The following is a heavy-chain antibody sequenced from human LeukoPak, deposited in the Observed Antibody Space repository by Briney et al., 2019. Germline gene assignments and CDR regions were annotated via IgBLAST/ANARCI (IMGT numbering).Heavy chain of an antibody. Sequence: PSETLSLTCTVSGGSISSRSYYWGWLRQPPGKGLEWIGRISYSGSTYYNPSLKSRVTISVDTSKKQFFMKPSTVTSSDTPVCYCTRQWQALDYWGQGTLVTV. CDR3: TRQWQALDY. V-gene: IGHV4-39*01. CDR1: GGSISSRSYY. CDR2: ISYSGST. D-gene: IGHD6-19*01. J-gene: IGHJ4*02.